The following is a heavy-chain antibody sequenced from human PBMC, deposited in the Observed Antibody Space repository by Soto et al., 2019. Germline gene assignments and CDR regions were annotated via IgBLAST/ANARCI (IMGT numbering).Heavy chain of an antibody. V-gene: IGHV3-30*18. Sequence: VQLLESGGGLIQPGRSLRLSCAASGFTFSYGIHWLRHAPGKGLEWVAYISYDSSNKFYGDSVKGRFTISRDNSKNTQFLQMNSLRAEDTAVYYCAKLVIGYCSGNTCDDYWGQGTLVAVSS. D-gene: IGHD2-15*01. CDR2: ISYDSSNK. CDR1: GFTFSYG. J-gene: IGHJ4*02. CDR3: AKLVIGYCSGNTCDDY.